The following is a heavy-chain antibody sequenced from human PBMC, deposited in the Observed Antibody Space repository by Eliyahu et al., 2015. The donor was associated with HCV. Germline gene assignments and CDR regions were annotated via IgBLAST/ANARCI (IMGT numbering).Heavy chain of an antibody. CDR1: GFXFSSYA. J-gene: IGHJ4*02. CDR3: AKDVLTYDFWSGYLMEYFDY. Sequence: EVQLLESGGGLVQPGGSLRLSCAASGFXFSSYAMXWVXQAPGKGLEWVSAISGSGXSTYYADSVKGRFTISRDNSKNTLYLQMNSLRAEDTAVYYCAKDVLTYDFWSGYLMEYFDYWGQGTLVTVSS. V-gene: IGHV3-23*01. CDR2: ISGSGXST. D-gene: IGHD3-3*01.